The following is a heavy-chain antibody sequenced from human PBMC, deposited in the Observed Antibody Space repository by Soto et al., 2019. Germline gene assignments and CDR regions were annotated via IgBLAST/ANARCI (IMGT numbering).Heavy chain of an antibody. CDR1: GGSISSGPYY. CDR2: ISHSGRT. V-gene: IGHV4-31*03. Sequence: QVQLQESGPGLVKPSQTLSLTCTVSGGSISSGPYYWTWVRQRPGEGLEWIGFISHSGRTYYNPSLKSRAAISVDTSENQFSLRLSSVTAADTAVYSCARDSDYCTGGSCYGNFDFWGQGTLVTVSS. CDR3: ARDSDYCTGGSCYGNFDF. D-gene: IGHD2-15*01. J-gene: IGHJ4*02.